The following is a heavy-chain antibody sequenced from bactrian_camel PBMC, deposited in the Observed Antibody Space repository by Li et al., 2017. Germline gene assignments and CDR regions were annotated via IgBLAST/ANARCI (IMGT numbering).Heavy chain of an antibody. CDR2: ITWSSSST. V-gene: IGHV3S60*01. J-gene: IGHJ4*01. Sequence: VQLVESGGGSVQAEGSLKLSCVGSGSGFPGGAKCMGWFRLAPGKEREGVACITWSSSSTYYTNSVKGRFTVSRDNAKNTLYLKLNSLKTEDAAMFYCAKGGGGEYNYWGQGTQVTVS. CDR1: GFPGGAKC. CDR3: AKGGGGEYNY.